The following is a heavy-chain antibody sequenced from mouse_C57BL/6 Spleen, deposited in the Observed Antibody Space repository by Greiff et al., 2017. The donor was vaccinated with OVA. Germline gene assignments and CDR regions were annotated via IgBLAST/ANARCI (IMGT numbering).Heavy chain of an antibody. CDR3: ARSAYYYGSSYRDWYFDV. J-gene: IGHJ1*03. V-gene: IGHV1-39*01. Sequence: VQLKQSGPELVKPGASVKISCKASGYSFTDYNMNWVKQSNGKSLEWIGVINPNYGTTSYNQKFKGKATLTVDQSSSTAYMQLNSLTSEDSAVYYCARSAYYYGSSYRDWYFDVWGTGTTVTVSS. D-gene: IGHD1-1*01. CDR2: INPNYGTT. CDR1: GYSFTDYN.